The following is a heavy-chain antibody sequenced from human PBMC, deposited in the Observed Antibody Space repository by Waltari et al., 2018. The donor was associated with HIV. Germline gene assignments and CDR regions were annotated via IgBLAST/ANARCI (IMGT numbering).Heavy chain of an antibody. V-gene: IGHV1-2*06. CDR1: GYTITGYF. CDR3: ARDMGPSNN. J-gene: IGHJ4*02. Sequence: QVQLVQSGAEVKKPGASVKVSCKASGYTITGYFLHWVRQAPGQGLEWMGRLNPSSGKTNYAQKFQGRVTMTSDTSINTAYMELSSLRSDDTAVYYCARDMGPSNNWGQGTLVTVSS. D-gene: IGHD3-16*01. CDR2: LNPSSGKT.